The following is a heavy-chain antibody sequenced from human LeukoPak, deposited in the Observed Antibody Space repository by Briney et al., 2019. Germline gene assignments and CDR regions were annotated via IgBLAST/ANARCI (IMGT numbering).Heavy chain of an antibody. CDR2: ISSSSSYI. D-gene: IGHD1-7*01. CDR3: ARDGFGTGTNSFDY. J-gene: IGHJ4*02. V-gene: IGHV3-21*01. CDR1: GFTFSSYS. Sequence: GGSLRLSCAASGFTFSSYSMNWVHQAPGKGLEWVSSISSSSSYIYYADSVKGRFTISRDNAKNSLYLQMNSLRAEDTAVYYCARDGFGTGTNSFDYWGQGTLVTVSS.